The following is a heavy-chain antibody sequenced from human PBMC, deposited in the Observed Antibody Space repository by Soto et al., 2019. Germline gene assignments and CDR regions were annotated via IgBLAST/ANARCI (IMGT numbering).Heavy chain of an antibody. V-gene: IGHV1-2*02. CDR3: ARGGGVGVAGSAAFDM. CDR2: INPATGAA. J-gene: IGHJ3*02. Sequence: QLHLVQSGAVVKKPGASVTVSCSASGYPVTAYYMHWVRQAPGRGLEWMGGINPATGAAKYTQTCQGRVTKARETSTSTVFMDLSGLTSEDPAVFYCARGGGVGVAGSAAFDMWGQGTLVTVSS. D-gene: IGHD3-3*01. CDR1: GYPVTAYY.